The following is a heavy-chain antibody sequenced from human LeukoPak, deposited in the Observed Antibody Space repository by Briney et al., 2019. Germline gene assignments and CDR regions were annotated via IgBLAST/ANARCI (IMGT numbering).Heavy chain of an antibody. CDR1: GFTFSDSA. CDR3: AKVWGQWLVENPLDY. Sequence: GGSLRLSCAAPGFTFSDSAMHWVRQASGKGLGWVGRIRSKANNYATTYDESVKGRFTISRDDSKNMVFLQMNSLRAEDTAVYYCAKVWGQWLVENPLDYWGQGTLVTVSS. CDR2: IRSKANNYAT. V-gene: IGHV3-73*01. D-gene: IGHD6-19*01. J-gene: IGHJ4*02.